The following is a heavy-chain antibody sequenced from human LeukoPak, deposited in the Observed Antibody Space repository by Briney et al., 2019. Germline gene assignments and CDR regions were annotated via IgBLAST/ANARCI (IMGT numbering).Heavy chain of an antibody. CDR1: GGSFSGYY. Sequence: PSETLSLTCAVYGGSFSGYYWSWIRQPPGKGLEWIGEINHSGSTNYNPSLKSRVTISVDTSKNQFSLKLSSVTAADTAVYYCARIGDYSDCWGQGTLVTVSP. J-gene: IGHJ4*02. V-gene: IGHV4-34*01. CDR3: ARIGDYSDC. D-gene: IGHD4-17*01. CDR2: INHSGST.